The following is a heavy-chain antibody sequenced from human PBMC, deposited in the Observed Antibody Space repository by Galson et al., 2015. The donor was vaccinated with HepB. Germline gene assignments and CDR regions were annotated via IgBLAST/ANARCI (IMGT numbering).Heavy chain of an antibody. J-gene: IGHJ6*02. V-gene: IGHV4-59*01. CDR1: GGSISSYY. CDR3: ARDRSGCSSTSCYYYYGMDV. CDR2: IYYSGST. Sequence: ETLSLTCTVSGGSISSYYWSWIRQPPGKGLEWIGYIYYSGSTNYNPSLKSRVTISVDTSKNQFSLKLSSVTAADTAVYYCARDRSGCSSTSCYYYYGMDVWGQGTTVTVSS. D-gene: IGHD2-2*01.